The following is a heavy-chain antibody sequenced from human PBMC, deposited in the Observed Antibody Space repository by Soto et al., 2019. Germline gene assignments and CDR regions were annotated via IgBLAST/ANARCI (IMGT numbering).Heavy chain of an antibody. J-gene: IGHJ3*02. D-gene: IGHD6-6*01. V-gene: IGHV1-69*01. CDR3: ARGKVEYSSSFTAFDI. Sequence: QVQLVQSGAEVKKPGSSVKVSCKASGGTFSSYAISWVRQAPGQGLEWMGGIIPIFGTANYAQKFQGRVTITADESTSTAYMELSSLRSEDTDVYYWARGKVEYSSSFTAFDIWGQGTMVTVSS. CDR1: GGTFSSYA. CDR2: IIPIFGTA.